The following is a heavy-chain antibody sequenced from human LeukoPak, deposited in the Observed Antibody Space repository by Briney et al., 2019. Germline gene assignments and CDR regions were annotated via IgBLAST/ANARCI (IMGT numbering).Heavy chain of an antibody. CDR2: ITRSGQNT. D-gene: IGHD4-11*01. CDR3: VKDDYCSIPGCVIDALVV. CDR1: GFPFGDFA. Sequence: GGSLRLSCAASGFPFGDFAMTWVRQVPGGGLQWVSTITRSGQNTYYAGSVKGLFTMSRDDYKGMLYLQMNNLRAEDTAMYYCVKDDYCSIPGCVIDALVVWGQGTVVTVSS. V-gene: IGHV3-23*01. J-gene: IGHJ3*01.